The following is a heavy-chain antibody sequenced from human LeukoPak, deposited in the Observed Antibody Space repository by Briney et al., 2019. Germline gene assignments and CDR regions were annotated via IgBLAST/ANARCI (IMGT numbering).Heavy chain of an antibody. CDR2: ISWNSGSI. D-gene: IGHD5-24*01. Sequence: PGGSLRLSCAASGFTFDDYAMHWVRQAPGKGLEWVSGISWNSGSIGYADSVKGRFTISRDNAKNSLCLQMNSLRAEDMALYYCAKGRGGYNPRFDAFDIWGQGTLVTVSS. V-gene: IGHV3-9*03. J-gene: IGHJ3*02. CDR1: GFTFDDYA. CDR3: AKGRGGYNPRFDAFDI.